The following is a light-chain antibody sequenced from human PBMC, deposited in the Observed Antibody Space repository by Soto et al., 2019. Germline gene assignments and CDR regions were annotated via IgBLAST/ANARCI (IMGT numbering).Light chain of an antibody. V-gene: IGKV3-20*01. CDR3: LQYGSSPFT. J-gene: IGKJ3*01. CDR1: QSISSNY. CDR2: GAS. Sequence: EIVLTQSPGTLSLSPGERATLSCRASQSISSNYLAWYQQKPDQAPRLLIYGASSRATGIPDRFSGSGSGTDFTLTISRLEPEDFAVYYCLQYGSSPFTFGPGTKVDIK.